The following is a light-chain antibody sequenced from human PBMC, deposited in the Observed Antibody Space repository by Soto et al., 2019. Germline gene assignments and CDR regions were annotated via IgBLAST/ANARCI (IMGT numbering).Light chain of an antibody. V-gene: IGKV3-20*01. CDR2: ATS. Sequence: EIVLTQSPGTLFLSPGERATLSCRASERVDTTLLGWYLQRPGQAPRLLISATSKRATGTPDRFSGSGSGTDFTLTISSLEPQDFAVYYCHQYGSSPWTFGQGTTVKI. CDR1: ERVDTTL. J-gene: IGKJ1*01. CDR3: HQYGSSPWT.